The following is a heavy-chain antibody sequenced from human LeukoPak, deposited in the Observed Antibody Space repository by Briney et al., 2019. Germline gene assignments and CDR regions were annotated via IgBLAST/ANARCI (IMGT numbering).Heavy chain of an antibody. CDR1: GFIFSSYW. D-gene: IGHD7-27*01. J-gene: IGHJ4*02. CDR2: INPDGSST. V-gene: IGHV3-74*01. Sequence: GGSLRLSCAASGFIFSSYWIHWVRQAPGKGLVWVSRINPDGSSTTYADFVRGRFTISRDNAKNRLYLQMDSLRAEDTAVYYCVTDLTGEEDYWGQGTLVTVSP. CDR3: VTDLTGEEDY.